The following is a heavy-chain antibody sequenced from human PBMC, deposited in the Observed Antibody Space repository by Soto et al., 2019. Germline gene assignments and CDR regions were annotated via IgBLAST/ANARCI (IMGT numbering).Heavy chain of an antibody. V-gene: IGHV6-1*01. Sequence: SQTLSLTCAISGDSVSSNSAAWNWIRQSPSRGLEWLGRTYYRSKWYNDYAVSVKSRITINPDTSKNQFSLQLNSVTPEDTAVYYCAKFVENIYDILTGYYYFDYWGQGTLVTVSS. J-gene: IGHJ4*02. D-gene: IGHD3-9*01. CDR2: TYYRSKWYN. CDR3: AKFVENIYDILTGYYYFDY. CDR1: GDSVSSNSAA.